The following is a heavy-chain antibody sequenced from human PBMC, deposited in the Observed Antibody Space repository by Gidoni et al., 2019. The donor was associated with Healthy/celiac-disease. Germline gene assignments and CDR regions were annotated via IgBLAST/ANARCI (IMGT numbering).Heavy chain of an antibody. Sequence: EVQLVESGGGLVQPGGSLRLSCAASGFTVSSNYMSWVRQAPGKGLEWVSVIYSGGSTYYADSVKGRFTISRDNSKNTLYLQMNSLRAEDTAVYYCARDLGDGYNGDAFDIWGQGTMVTVSS. D-gene: IGHD5-12*01. CDR2: IYSGGST. V-gene: IGHV3-66*01. J-gene: IGHJ3*02. CDR3: ARDLGDGYNGDAFDI. CDR1: GFTVSSNY.